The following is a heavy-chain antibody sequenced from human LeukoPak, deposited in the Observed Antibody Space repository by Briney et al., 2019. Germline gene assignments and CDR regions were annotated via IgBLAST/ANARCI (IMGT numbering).Heavy chain of an antibody. CDR3: ARDGYSSGWYGAFDI. CDR2: ISGSGGST. Sequence: PGGSLRLSCAASGFTFSNYGMSWVRQAPGKGLEWVSGISGSGGSTYYADSVKGRFTISRDNSKNTLFLQMNSLRAEDRAVYYCARDGYSSGWYGAFDIWGQGTMVTVSS. V-gene: IGHV3-23*01. J-gene: IGHJ3*02. D-gene: IGHD6-19*01. CDR1: GFTFSNYG.